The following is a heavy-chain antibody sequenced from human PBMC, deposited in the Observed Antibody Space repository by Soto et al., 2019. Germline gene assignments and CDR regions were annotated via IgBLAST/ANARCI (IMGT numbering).Heavy chain of an antibody. J-gene: IGHJ4*02. V-gene: IGHV4-39*01. CDR1: GGSISSSSNY. CDR3: ARRGKARPTGYFVY. Sequence: QLQLQESGPGLVKPSETLSLTCTVSGGSISSSSNYWGWIRQPPGKGLEWIGSIYYSGSTYYNPSLKSRVTISVDTSKNQFPLKLSSVTAADTAVDDCARRGKARPTGYFVYWGQGTLVTVSS. CDR2: IYYSGST.